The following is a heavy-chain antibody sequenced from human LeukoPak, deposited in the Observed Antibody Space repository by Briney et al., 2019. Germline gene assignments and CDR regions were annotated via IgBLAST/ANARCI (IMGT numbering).Heavy chain of an antibody. D-gene: IGHD3-16*01. V-gene: IGHV3-23*01. CDR1: GFTFSSYA. Sequence: PGGSLRLSCAASGFTFSSYAMSWVRQAPARGLEWVSSLRGDGETFYIDSVKGRFTLSRDESGNTVYLQLNNLRVEDTAVYFCAKASWVSRADAVLWGQGTLVTVSS. CDR3: AKASWVSRADAVL. CDR2: LRGDGET. J-gene: IGHJ4*02.